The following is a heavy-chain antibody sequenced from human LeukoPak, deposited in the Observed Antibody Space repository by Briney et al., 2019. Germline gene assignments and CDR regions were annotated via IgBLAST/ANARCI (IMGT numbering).Heavy chain of an antibody. CDR3: ARDQQDYYESIGYAH. Sequence: GGSLRLSCAASGFSFSNYWVHWVRQAPGKGLVWVSRINSDGSSTSYADSVKGRFTISRDNTKNTLYLQMNSLRAEDTAVYYCARDQQDYYESIGYAHWGQGTLVTVSS. J-gene: IGHJ4*02. CDR2: INSDGSST. V-gene: IGHV3-74*01. D-gene: IGHD3-22*01. CDR1: GFSFSNYW.